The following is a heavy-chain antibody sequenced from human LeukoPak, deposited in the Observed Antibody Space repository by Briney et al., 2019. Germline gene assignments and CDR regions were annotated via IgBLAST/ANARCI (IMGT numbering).Heavy chain of an antibody. Sequence: GRSLRLSCAASGFSVSSNYLTWVRQAPGKELEWVSVLYSNGYISYADSVKGRFTISRDNSENTVYLQMDNLRPEDTAVYFCARGKLYSYESTSFYGPFDCWGQGTLVTVSS. CDR3: ARGKLYSYESTSFYGPFDC. CDR1: GFSVSSNY. J-gene: IGHJ4*02. CDR2: LYSNGYI. V-gene: IGHV3-53*01. D-gene: IGHD3-22*01.